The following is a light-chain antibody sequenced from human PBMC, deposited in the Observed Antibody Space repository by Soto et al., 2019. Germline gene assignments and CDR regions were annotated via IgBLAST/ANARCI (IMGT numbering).Light chain of an antibody. Sequence: EIVMTQSPASLSVSPGERVTLSCRASQSVRSELAWYQQKSGQPPRLLIYGASTRATGIPARFSGSGSGTEFTLTINDLQSEDVAVYYCQQYGRWPPLTFGGGTKVEIK. V-gene: IGKV3-15*01. CDR2: GAS. J-gene: IGKJ4*01. CDR3: QQYGRWPPLT. CDR1: QSVRSE.